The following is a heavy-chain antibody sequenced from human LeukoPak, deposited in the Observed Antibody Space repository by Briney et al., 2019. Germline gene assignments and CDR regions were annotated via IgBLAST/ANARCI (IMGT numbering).Heavy chain of an antibody. Sequence: GGSLRLSCAASGFPFSDYWMTWVRQAPGKGLEWVASIKKDGSEKNSADSVKGRFTISRDNAKNSLYLQMNSLRAEDTAVYYCARAGRHSLGYYWLYWGQGSLVTVSS. CDR2: IKKDGSEK. CDR3: ARAGRHSLGYYWLY. CDR1: GFPFSDYW. V-gene: IGHV3-7*01. J-gene: IGHJ4*02. D-gene: IGHD3-22*01.